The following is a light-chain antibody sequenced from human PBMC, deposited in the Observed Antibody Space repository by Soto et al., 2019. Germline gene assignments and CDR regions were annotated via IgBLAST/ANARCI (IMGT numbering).Light chain of an antibody. J-gene: IGKJ3*01. CDR1: QSIFGN. Sequence: EIVLTQSPATLSVSPGETATLSCRASQSIFGNLDWYQQRPGQTPRLLIQGASTRATGIPARFSGGGSGTEFTLTISSLQSEDSAVYYCQQYNSWPVTFGPGTKVDIK. CDR3: QQYNSWPVT. CDR2: GAS. V-gene: IGKV3-15*01.